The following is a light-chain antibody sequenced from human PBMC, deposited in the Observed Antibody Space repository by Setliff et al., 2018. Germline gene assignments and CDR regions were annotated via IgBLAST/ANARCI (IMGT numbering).Light chain of an antibody. V-gene: IGLV2-23*02. J-gene: IGLJ2*01. CDR3: CSYASSSTFVV. Sequence: QSVLTQPASVSGSPGQAITISCTGTSSDVGSYDLVSWYQQYPGKAPKLMVYDVTKRPSGVSNRFSGSRSGNTASLTISGLQAEDEDDYYCCSYASSSTFVVFGGGTKGTVL. CDR1: SSDVGSYDL. CDR2: DVT.